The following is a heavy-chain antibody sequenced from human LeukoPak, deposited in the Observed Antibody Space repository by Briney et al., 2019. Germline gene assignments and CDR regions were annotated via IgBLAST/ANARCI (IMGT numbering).Heavy chain of an antibody. V-gene: IGHV3-72*01. J-gene: IGHJ4*02. Sequence: GGSLRLSCATSGFTFSDHYMDWARQAPGKGLEWIGRSKNKDYAYSTVYAASVKGRFTFSRDDPKNSLYLQMNSLRDEDTAVYYCARDRRSGYGGNAYLKYWGQGTLVTVSS. CDR3: ARDRRSGYGGNAYLKY. CDR2: SKNKDYAYST. D-gene: IGHD4-23*01. CDR1: GFTFSDHY.